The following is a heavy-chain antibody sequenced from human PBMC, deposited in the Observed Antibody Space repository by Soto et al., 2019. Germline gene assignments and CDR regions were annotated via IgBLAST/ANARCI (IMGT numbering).Heavy chain of an antibody. Sequence: HPGGSLRLSCAASGFIFSSYAMHWVRQAPGKWLEWVALISFDGNNKYYADSVKGRFTISRDNSKNTLYLQVNSLRAEDTAVYYCAKDHRTTVPTGGVWYFDYGGQGTLVTVSS. CDR1: GFIFSSYA. J-gene: IGHJ4*02. CDR2: ISFDGNNK. D-gene: IGHD4-17*01. V-gene: IGHV3-30*18. CDR3: AKDHRTTVPTGGVWYFDY.